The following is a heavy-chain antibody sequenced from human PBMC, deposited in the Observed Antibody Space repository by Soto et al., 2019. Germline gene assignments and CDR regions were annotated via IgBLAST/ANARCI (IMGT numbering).Heavy chain of an antibody. Sequence: SVKVSCKASGYTFTYRYLHWVRQAPGQALEWMGWITPFNGNTNYAQKFQDRVTITRDRSMSTAYMELSSLRSEDTAMYYCASGIAAAAPGNYWGQGTLVTVSS. CDR2: ITPFNGNT. V-gene: IGHV1-45*02. CDR1: GYTFTYRY. CDR3: ASGIAAAAPGNY. J-gene: IGHJ4*02. D-gene: IGHD6-13*01.